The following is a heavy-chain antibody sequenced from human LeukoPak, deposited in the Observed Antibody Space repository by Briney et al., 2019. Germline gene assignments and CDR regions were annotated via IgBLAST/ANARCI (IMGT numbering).Heavy chain of an antibody. CDR1: GFTFSSYA. CDR3: ATPIYDYVWGSYRYKYDY. D-gene: IGHD3-16*02. V-gene: IGHV3-23*01. CDR2: ISGSGGST. Sequence: GGSLRLSCAASGFTFSSYAMSWVRQAPGKGLEWVSAISGSGGSTYYADSVKGRFTISRDNSKNTLYLQMNSLRAEDTAVYHCATPIYDYVWGSYRYKYDYWGQGTLVTVSS. J-gene: IGHJ4*02.